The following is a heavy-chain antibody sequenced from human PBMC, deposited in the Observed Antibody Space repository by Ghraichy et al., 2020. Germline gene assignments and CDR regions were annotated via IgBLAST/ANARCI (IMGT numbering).Heavy chain of an antibody. V-gene: IGHV4-59*08. CDR1: GGSISSYY. CDR3: ARIVGATASFDY. Sequence: SCTVSGGSISSYYWSWIRQPPGKGLEWIGYIYYSGSTNYNPSLKSRVTISVDTSKNQFSLKLSSVTAADTAVYYCARIVGATASFDYWGQGTLVTVSS. D-gene: IGHD1-26*01. CDR2: IYYSGST. J-gene: IGHJ4*02.